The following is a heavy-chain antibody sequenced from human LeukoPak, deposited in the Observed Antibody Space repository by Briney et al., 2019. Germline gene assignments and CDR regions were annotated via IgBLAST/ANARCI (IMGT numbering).Heavy chain of an antibody. J-gene: IGHJ4*02. V-gene: IGHV3-74*01. CDR3: ARGSRELYYFDY. CDR2: VNSDSDGSST. D-gene: IGHD1-7*01. Sequence: PGGSLRLSCAASGFTLSSYWMHWVRQAPGKGLMWVSRVNSDSDGSSTSYADSVKGRFTISRDNTKNTLYLQMNSLRAEDTAVYYCARGSRELYYFDYWGQGTLVTVSS. CDR1: GFTLSSYW.